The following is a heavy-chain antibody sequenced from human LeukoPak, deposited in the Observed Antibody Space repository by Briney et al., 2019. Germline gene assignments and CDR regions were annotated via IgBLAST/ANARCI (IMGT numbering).Heavy chain of an antibody. CDR1: GYTLSNYD. CDR2: INPSGDFR. D-gene: IGHD3-16*01. V-gene: IGHV1-46*01. Sequence: ASVKVSCKASGYTLSNYDISWVRQAPGQGLEWMAIINPSGDFRSYAQKFQGRLTVTRDMSTRTVYMELSDLRPEDTAVYYCVRDQGGAVSYWGQGTLVTVSS. CDR3: VRDQGGAVSY. J-gene: IGHJ4*02.